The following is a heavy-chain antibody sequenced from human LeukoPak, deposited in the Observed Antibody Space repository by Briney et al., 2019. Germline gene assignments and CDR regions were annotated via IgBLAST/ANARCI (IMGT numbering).Heavy chain of an antibody. V-gene: IGHV4-4*07. CDR1: GGSISSYY. J-gene: IGHJ6*03. CDR2: IYTSGST. D-gene: IGHD1/OR15-1a*01. Sequence: PSETLSLTCTVSGGSISSYYWSWIRQPAGKGLEWIGRIYTSGSTGSNPSLKSRVTMSVDTSKNQFSLKLTSVTVADTAVYYCARAYKWSNPYYYYMDVWGKGTTVTVSS. CDR3: ARAYKWSNPYYYYMDV.